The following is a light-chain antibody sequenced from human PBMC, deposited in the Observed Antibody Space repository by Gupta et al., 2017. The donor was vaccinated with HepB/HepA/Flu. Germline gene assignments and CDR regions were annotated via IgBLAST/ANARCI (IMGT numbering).Light chain of an antibody. CDR2: EDN. V-gene: IGLV1-51*02. CDR1: SSNIGNNY. J-gene: IGLJ2*01. Sequence: QSVLTQPPSVSAALGQKVTISCSGSSSNIGNNYVSWYQQLPGSAPKLLIYEDNKRPSGIRDRFSGSKSGTSATLGITVLQTGDEADYYCGTWDSSLSAAVFGGGTELTVL. CDR3: GTWDSSLSAAV.